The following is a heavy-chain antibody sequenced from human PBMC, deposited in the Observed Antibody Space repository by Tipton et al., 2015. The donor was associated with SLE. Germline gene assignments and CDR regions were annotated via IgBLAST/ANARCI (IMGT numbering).Heavy chain of an antibody. CDR3: ARDGCSSTSCYGYFQH. D-gene: IGHD2-2*01. J-gene: IGHJ1*01. V-gene: IGHV4-59*12. CDR1: GGSISSYY. CDR2: IYYSGST. Sequence: TLSLTCTVSGGSISSYYWSWIRQPPGKGLEWIGYIYYSGSTNYNPSLKSRVTISVDTSKNQFSLKLSSVTAADTAVYYCARDGCSSTSCYGYFQHWGQGTLVTVSS.